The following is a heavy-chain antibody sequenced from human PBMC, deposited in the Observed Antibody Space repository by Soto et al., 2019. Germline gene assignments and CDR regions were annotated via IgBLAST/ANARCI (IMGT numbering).Heavy chain of an antibody. CDR1: GGSISSSSYY. Sequence: SETLSLTCTVSGGSISSSSYYWGWIRQPPGKGLEWIGSIYYSGSTYYNPSLKSRVTISVDTSKNQFSLKLSSVTAADTAVYYCARHGWEGRRGLYYYYYGMDVWGQGTTVTVSS. CDR2: IYYSGST. CDR3: ARHGWEGRRGLYYYYYGMDV. J-gene: IGHJ6*02. V-gene: IGHV4-39*01. D-gene: IGHD1-26*01.